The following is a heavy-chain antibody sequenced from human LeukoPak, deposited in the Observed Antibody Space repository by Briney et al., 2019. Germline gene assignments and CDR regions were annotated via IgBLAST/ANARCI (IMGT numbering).Heavy chain of an antibody. V-gene: IGHV3-30-3*01. CDR1: GFTFSSYA. D-gene: IGHD3-16*01. CDR2: ISYDGSNK. Sequence: GGSLRLSCAASGFTFSSYAMHWVRQAPGKGLEWVAVISYDGSNKYYADSVKGRFTISRDNSKNTLYLQMNSLRAEDTAVYYCARDLEWGKKGELDYWGQGTLVTVSS. CDR3: ARDLEWGKKGELDY. J-gene: IGHJ4*02.